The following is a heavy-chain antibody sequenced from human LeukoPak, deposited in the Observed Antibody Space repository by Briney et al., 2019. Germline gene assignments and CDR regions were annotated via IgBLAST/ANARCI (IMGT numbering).Heavy chain of an antibody. V-gene: IGHV4-38-2*02. D-gene: IGHD3-10*01. J-gene: IGHJ6*03. Sequence: PSETLSLTCTVSGYSISNSYYWGWIRQPPGKGLEWIGSIYHSGNTYYNPSLKSRVTISVDTSKNQFSLKLSSVTAADTAVYYCARVTESYGSGRRHNYYYYYMDVWGKGTTVTISS. CDR3: ARVTESYGSGRRHNYYYYYMDV. CDR1: GYSISNSYY. CDR2: IYHSGNT.